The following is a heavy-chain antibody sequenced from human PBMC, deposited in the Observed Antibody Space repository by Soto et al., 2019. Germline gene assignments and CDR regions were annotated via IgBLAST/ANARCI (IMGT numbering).Heavy chain of an antibody. J-gene: IGHJ5*02. CDR3: ARGPITTNPRFDP. CDR1: GYSITSSYY. Sequence: TSETLSLTCAVSGYSITSSYYWSWIRQPPGKGLEWIGEVNHSGSTNYNPSLKSRVTISVDTSKNQFSLKLSSVTAADTAVYYCARGPITTNPRFDPWGQGTLVTVSS. CDR2: VNHSGST. V-gene: IGHV4-34*01. D-gene: IGHD3-22*01.